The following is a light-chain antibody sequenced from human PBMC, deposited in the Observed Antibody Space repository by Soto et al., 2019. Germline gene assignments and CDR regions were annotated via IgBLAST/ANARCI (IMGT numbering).Light chain of an antibody. CDR1: SSDIGTYNL. CDR2: EGI. J-gene: IGLJ1*01. CDR3: CSYAGSGTDNYV. Sequence: QSVLTQPASVSGSPGQSITISCTGTSSDIGTYNLASWYQHSPGKAPKLMIYEGIKRPSGVSNRFSGSKSGNTAFLTISGLQAEDEADYYCCSYAGSGTDNYVFGSGTKVTVL. V-gene: IGLV2-23*01.